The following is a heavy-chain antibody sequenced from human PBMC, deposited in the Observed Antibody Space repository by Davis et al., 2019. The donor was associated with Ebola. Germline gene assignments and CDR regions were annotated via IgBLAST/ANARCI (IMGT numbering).Heavy chain of an antibody. CDR3: AKDRCGGDCSSGY. V-gene: IGHV3-30*18. D-gene: IGHD2-21*02. Sequence: GESLKISCAASGFTFSSYGMHWVRQAPGKGLEWAAVISYDGSNKYYADSVKGRFTISRDNSKNTLYLQMNSLRAEDTAVYYCAKDRCGGDCSSGYWGQGTLVTVSS. J-gene: IGHJ4*02. CDR2: ISYDGSNK. CDR1: GFTFSSYG.